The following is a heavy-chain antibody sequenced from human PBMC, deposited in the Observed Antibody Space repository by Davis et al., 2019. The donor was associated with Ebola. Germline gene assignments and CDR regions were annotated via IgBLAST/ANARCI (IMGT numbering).Heavy chain of an antibody. CDR3: AKHYCSSITCLDWYFDL. V-gene: IGHV3-23*01. J-gene: IGHJ2*01. Sequence: GESLKISCAASGFTFRSYAMSWVRQAPGKGLEWVSAISGSGDSTYYADSVKGRFTISRDNYKNTLYLQMNSLRAEDTAVYYCAKHYCSSITCLDWYFDLWGRGTLVIVSS. D-gene: IGHD2-2*01. CDR1: GFTFRSYA. CDR2: ISGSGDST.